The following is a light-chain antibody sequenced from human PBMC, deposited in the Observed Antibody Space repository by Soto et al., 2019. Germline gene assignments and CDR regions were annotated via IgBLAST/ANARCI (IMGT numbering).Light chain of an antibody. V-gene: IGKV3-20*01. CDR2: GAS. CDR3: QQYGSSPRT. CDR1: QSVSNNY. Sequence: IVWTQSPGTLSLSPGERATLSCRTSQSVSNNYLAWYQQKPGQAPRLLIYGASSRATGIPDRFSGSGSGTDFTLSISRLEPEDFAVYYCQQYGSSPRTFGQGTKVDIK. J-gene: IGKJ1*01.